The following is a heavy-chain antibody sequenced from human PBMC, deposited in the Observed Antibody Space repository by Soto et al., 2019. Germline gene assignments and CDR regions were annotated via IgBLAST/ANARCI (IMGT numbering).Heavy chain of an antibody. D-gene: IGHD3-10*01. Sequence: SETLSLTCAVYGGSFSGYYWSWIRQPPGKGLEWIGEINHSGSTNYNPSLKSRVTISVDTSKNQFSLKLSSVTAADTAVYYCARGEHYYGSGSYYLGSKWFDPWGQGTLVTVSS. CDR2: INHSGST. CDR3: ARGEHYYGSGSYYLGSKWFDP. V-gene: IGHV4-34*01. CDR1: GGSFSGYY. J-gene: IGHJ5*02.